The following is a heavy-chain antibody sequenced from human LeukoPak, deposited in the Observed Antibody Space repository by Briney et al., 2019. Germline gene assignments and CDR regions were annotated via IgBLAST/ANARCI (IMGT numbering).Heavy chain of an antibody. CDR2: INAGDGNT. V-gene: IGHV1-3*01. D-gene: IGHD3-10*01. Sequence: ASVKVSCKASGYTFTSYAMHWVRQAPGQRLEWMGWINAGDGNTKYSQKFQGRVTITRDTSASTAYMELSSLRSEDTAVYYCASSMVRGVITLLFYWGQGTLVTVSS. CDR3: ASSMVRGVITLLFY. J-gene: IGHJ4*02. CDR1: GYTFTSYA.